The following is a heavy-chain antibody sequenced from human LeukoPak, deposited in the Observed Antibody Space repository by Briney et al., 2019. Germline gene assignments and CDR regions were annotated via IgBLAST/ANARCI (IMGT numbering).Heavy chain of an antibody. Sequence: SETLSLTCAVYGGSFSGYYWSWIRQPPGKGLEWIGEINHSGSTNYNPSLKSRVTISVDTSKNQFSLKLSSVTAADTAVYYCARDLGMYIVTSHFAYWGQGALVTVSS. J-gene: IGHJ4*02. CDR1: GGSFSGYY. CDR3: ARDLGMYIVTSHFAY. CDR2: INHSGST. D-gene: IGHD5-12*01. V-gene: IGHV4-34*01.